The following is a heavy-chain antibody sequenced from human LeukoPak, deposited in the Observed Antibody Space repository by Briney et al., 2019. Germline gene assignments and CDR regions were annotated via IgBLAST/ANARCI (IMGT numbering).Heavy chain of an antibody. CDR3: ARGQLWFQVYYYGMDV. Sequence: GGSLRLSCAASGFTFSSYAMHWVRQAPGKGLEWVAVISYDGSNKYYADSVKGRFTISRDNSKNTLYLQMNSLRAEDMAVYYCARGQLWFQVYYYGMDVWGQGTTVTVSS. CDR1: GFTFSSYA. D-gene: IGHD5-18*01. CDR2: ISYDGSNK. V-gene: IGHV3-30-3*01. J-gene: IGHJ6*02.